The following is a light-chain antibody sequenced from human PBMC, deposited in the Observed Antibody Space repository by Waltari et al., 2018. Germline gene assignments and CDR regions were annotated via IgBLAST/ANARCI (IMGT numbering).Light chain of an antibody. CDR2: DVS. Sequence: QSALTQPASGSGSPGQSITISCAGASSDVGAYNSVSWYQQHPGKVPKLIIYDVSERPSGVSNRFSGSKFGNTASLTISGLQAEDEADYSCISYTATAFLVVFGGGTKLTVL. J-gene: IGLJ2*01. CDR3: ISYTATAFLVV. V-gene: IGLV2-14*01. CDR1: SSDVGAYNS.